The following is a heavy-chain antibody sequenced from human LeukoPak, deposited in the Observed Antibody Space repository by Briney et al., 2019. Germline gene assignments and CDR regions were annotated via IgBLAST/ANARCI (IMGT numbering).Heavy chain of an antibody. D-gene: IGHD6-19*01. CDR1: GGSISSGDYD. CDR2: IYDSGST. V-gene: IGHV4-30-4*01. Sequence: PSQTLSLTCTVSGGSISSGDYDWSWIRQPPGKGRGWIGYIYDSGSTYYNPSRKSRVTISVDTSKNQFSLKLSSVTAADTAVYYCARVSPPASGINYWSQGTLVTVSS. CDR3: ARVSPPASGINY. J-gene: IGHJ4*02.